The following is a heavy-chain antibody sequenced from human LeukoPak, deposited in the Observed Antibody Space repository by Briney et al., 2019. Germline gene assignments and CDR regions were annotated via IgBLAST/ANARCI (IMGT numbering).Heavy chain of an antibody. D-gene: IGHD5-18*01. Sequence: PSETLSLTCTVSSGSISSYYWSWIRQPAGKGLEWIGRIYTSGSTNYNPSLKSRVTMSVDTSKNQFSLKLSSVTAADTAVYYCARDNSSYGDNSFDPWGQGTLVTVSS. J-gene: IGHJ5*02. CDR1: SGSISSYY. V-gene: IGHV4-4*07. CDR3: ARDNSSYGDNSFDP. CDR2: IYTSGST.